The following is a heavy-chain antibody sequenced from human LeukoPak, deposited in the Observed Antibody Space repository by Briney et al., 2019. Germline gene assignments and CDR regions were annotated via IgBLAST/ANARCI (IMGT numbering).Heavy chain of an antibody. D-gene: IGHD3-22*01. Sequence: SETLSLTCTVSGGSISSGSYYWSWIRQPAGKGLEWIGRFYTSGSTNYNPSLKSRVTISVDTSKNQSSLKLSSVTAADTAVYYCARGITMMDWGQGTLVTVSS. CDR3: ARGITMMD. CDR1: GGSISSGSYY. CDR2: FYTSGST. J-gene: IGHJ4*02. V-gene: IGHV4-61*02.